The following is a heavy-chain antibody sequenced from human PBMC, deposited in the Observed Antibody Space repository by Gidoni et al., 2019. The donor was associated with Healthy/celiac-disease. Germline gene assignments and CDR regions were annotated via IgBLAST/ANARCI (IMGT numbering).Heavy chain of an antibody. Sequence: EVQLLESGGGLVQPGGSLRLSCAASGFTFSSYAMSWVRQAPGTGLEWVSAISGSGGSTYYAYSVKGRFTISRDNSKNTLYLQMNSLRAEDTAVYYCAKDLPTGGGNYYDSSGLDAFDIWGQGTMVTVSS. CDR3: AKDLPTGGGNYYDSSGLDAFDI. CDR1: GFTFSSYA. CDR2: ISGSGGST. D-gene: IGHD3-22*01. V-gene: IGHV3-23*01. J-gene: IGHJ3*02.